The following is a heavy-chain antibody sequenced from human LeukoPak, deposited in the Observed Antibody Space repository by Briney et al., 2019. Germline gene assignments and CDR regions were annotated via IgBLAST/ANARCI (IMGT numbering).Heavy chain of an antibody. D-gene: IGHD2-2*02. CDR2: ISVYNGNT. CDR1: GYTFTNFG. V-gene: IGHV1-18*01. CDR3: ARTCSSSSCYMVH. J-gene: IGHJ4*02. Sequence: ASVKVSCKASGYTFTNFGITWVRQAPGQGLEWMGWISVYNGNTNYAQNLQGRVTLTTDTSTSTAYMELRSLRSDDTALYYCARTCSSSSCYMVHWGQGTLVTVSS.